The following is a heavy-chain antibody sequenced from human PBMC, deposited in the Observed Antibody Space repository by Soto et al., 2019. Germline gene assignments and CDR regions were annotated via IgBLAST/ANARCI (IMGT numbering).Heavy chain of an antibody. J-gene: IGHJ4*02. CDR3: AKDGIRGARLSYFDY. V-gene: IGHV3-23*01. D-gene: IGHD3-10*01. CDR1: GFTFSVYA. CDR2: ISGSGGST. Sequence: PGGSLRLSCAASGFTFSVYAMSWVRQPPGKGLEWVSTISGSGGSTYYADFVKGRFTISRDNSKNTLYLQMNSLRAEDTAVYYCAKDGIRGARLSYFDYWGQGTLVTVSS.